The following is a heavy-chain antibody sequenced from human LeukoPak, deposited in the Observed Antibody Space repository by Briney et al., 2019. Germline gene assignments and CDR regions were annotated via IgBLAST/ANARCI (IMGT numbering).Heavy chain of an antibody. J-gene: IGHJ4*02. CDR3: AKKDYAGFH. V-gene: IGHV3-23*01. Sequence: XMXWVRXAPGKGLEWLSTISTGDTTYSADSVKGRFTISRDISKSTLYLQMNSVGVGDTAVYYCAKKDYAGFHWGQGTLVAVSS. CDR1: X. D-gene: IGHD4-17*01. CDR2: ISTGDTT.